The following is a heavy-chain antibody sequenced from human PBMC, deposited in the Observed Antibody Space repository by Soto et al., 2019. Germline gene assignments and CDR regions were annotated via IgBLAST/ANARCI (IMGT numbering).Heavy chain of an antibody. V-gene: IGHV3-74*01. D-gene: IGHD3-9*01. J-gene: IGHJ6*03. CDR1: GFTFRSYW. CDR3: ARDQSSKYFVRLYNYYAYYLYV. Sequence: EVQLVESGGGLVQPGGSRRLSCAASGFTFRSYWMHWVRQAPGQGLVWVSRINSDGSSTSYADSVKGRFTISRDNAKNTLYLQMNSLRAEDTAVYYLARDQSSKYFVRLYNYYAYYLYVWGQGTPVHGSS. CDR2: INSDGSST.